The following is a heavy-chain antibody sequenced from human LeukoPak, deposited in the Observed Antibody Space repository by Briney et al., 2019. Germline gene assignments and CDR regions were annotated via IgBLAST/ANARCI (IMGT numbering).Heavy chain of an antibody. J-gene: IGHJ4*02. CDR3: ARGNILTGYTY. CDR1: GFTFSSYD. Sequence: PGGSLRLSCVASGFTFSSYDMHWVRQATEEGLEWVSAIGTAGDTYYPGSVKGRFTISRENAKNSLYLQMNSLRAGDTAVYYCARGNILTGYTYWGQGTLVTVSS. D-gene: IGHD3-9*01. CDR2: IGTAGDT. V-gene: IGHV3-13*01.